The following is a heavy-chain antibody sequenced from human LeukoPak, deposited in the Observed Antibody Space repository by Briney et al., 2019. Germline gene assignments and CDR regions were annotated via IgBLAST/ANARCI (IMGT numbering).Heavy chain of an antibody. V-gene: IGHV4-61*02. CDR3: ARYESIVRGFDY. CDR1: GGSISSGSYY. Sequence: SETLSLTCTVSGGSISSGSYYWSWIRQPAGKGLEWIGRFYTSGSTNYNPSLKSRVTISVDTSKNQFSLKLSSVTAADTAMYYCARYESIVRGFDYWGQGTLVTVSS. D-gene: IGHD3-10*01. J-gene: IGHJ4*02. CDR2: FYTSGST.